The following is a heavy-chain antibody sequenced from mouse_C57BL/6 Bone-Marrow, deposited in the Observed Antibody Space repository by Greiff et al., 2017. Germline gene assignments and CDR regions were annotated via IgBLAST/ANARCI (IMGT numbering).Heavy chain of an antibody. Sequence: EVQRVESGAGLVKPGGSLKLSCAASGFTFSSYAMSWVRQTPEQRLEWVATISDGGSYTYYPDNVKGRFTITRDNAKNNLYLQLSHLKSEDTAVYYYGRDYYGSSDNAMDYWGQGTSVTVSS. CDR2: ISDGGSYT. D-gene: IGHD1-1*01. J-gene: IGHJ4*01. V-gene: IGHV5-4*01. CDR3: GRDYYGSSDNAMDY. CDR1: GFTFSSYA.